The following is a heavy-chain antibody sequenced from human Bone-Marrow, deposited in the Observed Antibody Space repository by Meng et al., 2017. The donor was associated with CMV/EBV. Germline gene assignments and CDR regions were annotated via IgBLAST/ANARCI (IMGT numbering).Heavy chain of an antibody. J-gene: IGHJ6*02. Sequence: ASVKISCKASGYTFTSYGISWVRQAPGQGLEWMGWISAYNGNTNYAQKLQGRVTMTTDTSTSTAYMELRSLRSDDTAVYHCARGNSAKYYYGMDVWGQGTTVTVSS. CDR1: GYTFTSYG. CDR3: ARGNSAKYYYGMDV. D-gene: IGHD5-24*01. V-gene: IGHV1-18*01. CDR2: ISAYNGNT.